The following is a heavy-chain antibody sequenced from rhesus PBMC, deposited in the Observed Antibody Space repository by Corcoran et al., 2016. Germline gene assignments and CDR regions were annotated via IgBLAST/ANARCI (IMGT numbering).Heavy chain of an antibody. CDR2: INIGGGST. CDR1: GFTFSSYG. CDR3: ANNRGYFDY. J-gene: IGHJ4*01. Sequence: EVQLVETGGGLVQPGGSLKLSCAASGFTFSSYGMSWVRQAPGKGLEWVSAINIGGGSTYYADSVNGRFNISRDNAKNTLSLQMNSLRAEDTAVYYCANNRGYFDYWGQGVLVTVSS. V-gene: IGHV3S5*01.